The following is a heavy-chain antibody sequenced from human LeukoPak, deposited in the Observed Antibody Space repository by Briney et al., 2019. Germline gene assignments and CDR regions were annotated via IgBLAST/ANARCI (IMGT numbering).Heavy chain of an antibody. CDR1: GYSISSGYY. D-gene: IGHD3-3*01. CDR3: ARDRNYDFWSGYFYWFDP. V-gene: IGHV4-38-2*02. CDR2: IYHSGST. Sequence: SETLSLTCAVSGYSISSGYYWGWIRQPPGKGLEWIGSIYHSGSTYYNPSLKSRVTMSVDTSKNQFSLKLSSVTAAETAVYYCARDRNYDFWSGYFYWFDPWGQGTLVTVSS. J-gene: IGHJ5*02.